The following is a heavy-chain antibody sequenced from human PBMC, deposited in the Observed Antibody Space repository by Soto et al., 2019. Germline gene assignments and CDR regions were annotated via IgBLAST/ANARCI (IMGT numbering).Heavy chain of an antibody. CDR2: ISYDGSNK. Sequence: QVQLVESGGGVVQPGRSLRLSCAASGFTFSSYAMHWVRQAPGKGLEWVAVISYDGSNKYYADSVKGRFTISRDNSKNTLYLQMNSLRAEETSVYYCARDISPGITAAGTFDYWGQGTLVTVSS. D-gene: IGHD6-13*01. CDR1: GFTFSSYA. CDR3: ARDISPGITAAGTFDY. J-gene: IGHJ4*02. V-gene: IGHV3-30-3*01.